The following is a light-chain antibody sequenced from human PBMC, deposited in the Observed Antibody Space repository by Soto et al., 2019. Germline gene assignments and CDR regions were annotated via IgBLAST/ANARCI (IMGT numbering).Light chain of an antibody. CDR1: QSISSW. CDR3: QQYNDYSWT. V-gene: IGKV1-5*01. J-gene: IGKJ1*01. Sequence: GGRVTITCRASQSISSWLAWYQQKPGKAPKLLIYDASSLESGVPSRFSGSGSGTEFTLTISSLQPDDVAIYYCQQYNDYSWTFGQGTKVDI. CDR2: DAS.